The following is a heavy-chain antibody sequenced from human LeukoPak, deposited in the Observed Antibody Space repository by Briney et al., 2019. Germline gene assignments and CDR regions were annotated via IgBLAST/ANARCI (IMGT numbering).Heavy chain of an antibody. CDR1: GGSISSYY. J-gene: IGHJ4*02. Sequence: SETLSLTCIVSGGSISSYYWSWIRQPPGKGLEWIGYIYYSGSTNYNPSLKSRVTISVDTSKNQFSLKLSSVTAADTAVYYCARDRRDGYISWGQGTLVTVSS. D-gene: IGHD5-24*01. CDR2: IYYSGST. V-gene: IGHV4-59*12. CDR3: ARDRRDGYIS.